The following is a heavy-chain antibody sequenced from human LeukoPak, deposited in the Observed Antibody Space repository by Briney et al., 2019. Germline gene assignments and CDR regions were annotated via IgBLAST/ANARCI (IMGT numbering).Heavy chain of an antibody. V-gene: IGHV3-30*18. J-gene: IGHJ4*02. Sequence: GGSLRLSCAACGFTFSSYGMHWVRQAPGKGLEWVAVISYDGSNKYYADSVKGRFTISRDNSKNALYLQMNSLRAEDTAVYYCAKEVSWELLLALDYWGQGTLVTVSS. D-gene: IGHD1-26*01. CDR1: GFTFSSYG. CDR3: AKEVSWELLLALDY. CDR2: ISYDGSNK.